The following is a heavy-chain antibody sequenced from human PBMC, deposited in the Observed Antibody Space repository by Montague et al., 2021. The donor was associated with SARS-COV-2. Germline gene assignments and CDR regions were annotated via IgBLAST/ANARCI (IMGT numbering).Heavy chain of an antibody. J-gene: IGHJ6*02. Sequence: SLRLSCAASGFTFSNSAMNWVRQAPGKGLEWVSGSSGSDGRTHYADSVXGRFTISRDNSTNVLYLQMNSLRAEDTALYYCAKDSYYYGLGYGMDVWGQGTTVTVSS. CDR3: AKDSYYYGLGYGMDV. D-gene: IGHD3-10*01. CDR2: SSGSDGRT. V-gene: IGHV3-23*01. CDR1: GFTFSNSA.